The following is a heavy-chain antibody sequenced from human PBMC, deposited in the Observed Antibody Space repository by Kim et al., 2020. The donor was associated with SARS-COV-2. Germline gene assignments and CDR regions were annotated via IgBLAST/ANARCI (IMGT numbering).Heavy chain of an antibody. CDR3: AKDHPSSGWPAFDS. CDR1: GFTFSSRA. D-gene: IGHD6-19*01. Sequence: GGSLRLSCAASGFTFSSRAMSWVRQAPGKGPEWVASVHNGGNAYYADSVKGRFTVSRDITRDTLYLQMNSLRAEDTALYFCAKDHPSSGWPAFDSWGQGTLVTVSS. V-gene: IGHV3-23*01. CDR2: VHNGGNA. J-gene: IGHJ4*02.